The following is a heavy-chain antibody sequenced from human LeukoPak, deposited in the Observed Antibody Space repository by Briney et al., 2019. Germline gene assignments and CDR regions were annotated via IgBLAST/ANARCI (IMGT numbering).Heavy chain of an antibody. CDR1: GFTFSSYE. CDR3: ARDGTTVTQYYFDY. Sequence: GGSLRLSCVASGFTFSSYEMDWVRQAPGKGLEWVSYISSSGGNRYYADSVKGRFTIYRDNAKNSLYLQMNSLRAEDTAVYYCARDGTTVTQYYFDYWGQGTPVTVSS. V-gene: IGHV3-48*03. J-gene: IGHJ4*02. D-gene: IGHD4-17*01. CDR2: ISSSGGNR.